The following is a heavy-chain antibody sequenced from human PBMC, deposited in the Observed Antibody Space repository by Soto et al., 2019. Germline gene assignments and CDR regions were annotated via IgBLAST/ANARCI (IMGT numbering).Heavy chain of an antibody. CDR1: GGSISSGGYY. J-gene: IGHJ4*02. CDR2: IYYSGST. D-gene: IGHD3-10*01. V-gene: IGHV4-30-4*08. Sequence: PSETLSLTCPVSGGSISSGGYYWSWLRQHPGKGLEWIGYIYYSGSTYYNPSLKSRVTISVDRSKNHFSLALSNVTAADTAFYYCAVASRITMPRGVPRPLYYFDSWGQGLLVTVSS. CDR3: AVASRITMPRGVPRPLYYFDS.